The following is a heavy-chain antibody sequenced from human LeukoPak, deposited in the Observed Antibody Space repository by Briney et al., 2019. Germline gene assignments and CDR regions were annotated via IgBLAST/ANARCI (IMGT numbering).Heavy chain of an antibody. CDR3: ARIIELTGHFEY. Sequence: PSETLSLTCTVSGYSITSGYYWGWIRQPPGKGLEWIGSIYHSGTTHYNPSLRSRLTISVDTSKNQFSLRLSSVTAADTAVYYCARIIELTGHFEYWGQGTLVTVSS. CDR1: GYSITSGYY. V-gene: IGHV4-38-2*02. D-gene: IGHD3-9*01. CDR2: IYHSGTT. J-gene: IGHJ4*02.